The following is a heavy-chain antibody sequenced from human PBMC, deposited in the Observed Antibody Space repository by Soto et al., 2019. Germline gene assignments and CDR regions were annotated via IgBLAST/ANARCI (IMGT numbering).Heavy chain of an antibody. CDR2: IWYDGSNK. CDR3: ARWGCSGSNCNLNQRSFDS. Sequence: GGSLRLSCAASGFIFNEFGMHWVRQAPGKGLEWVAVIWYDGSNKYYADSVRGRFTFSRDNSRNTMSLQMNSLRVEDTAIYYCARWGCSGSNCNLNQRSFDSWGQGTLVTVSS. CDR1: GFIFNEFG. D-gene: IGHD2-15*01. J-gene: IGHJ5*01. V-gene: IGHV3-33*01.